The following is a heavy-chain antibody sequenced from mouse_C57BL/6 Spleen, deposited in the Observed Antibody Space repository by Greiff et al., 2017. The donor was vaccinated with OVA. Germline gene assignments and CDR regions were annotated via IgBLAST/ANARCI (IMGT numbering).Heavy chain of an antibody. V-gene: IGHV1-52*01. D-gene: IGHD2-4*01. CDR1: GYTFTSYW. CDR3: ARSYDDYDYYFDY. CDR2: IDPSDSET. J-gene: IGHJ2*01. Sequence: QVQLQQPGAELVRPGSSVKLSCKASGYTFTSYWMHWVKQRPIQGLEWIGNIDPSDSETHYNQKFKDKATLTVDKSSSTAYMQLSSLTSEDSAVYYCARSYDDYDYYFDYWGQGTTLTVSS.